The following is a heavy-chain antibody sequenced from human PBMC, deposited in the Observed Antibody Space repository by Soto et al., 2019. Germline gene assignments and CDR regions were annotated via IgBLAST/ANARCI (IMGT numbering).Heavy chain of an antibody. CDR3: ASQTYYYDSSGYYQQTVAFDY. V-gene: IGHV4-30-4*01. CDR2: IYYSGST. D-gene: IGHD3-22*01. CDR1: GGSISSGDYY. J-gene: IGHJ4*02. Sequence: QVQLQESGPGLVKPSQTLSLTCTVSGGSISSGDYYWSWIRQPPGKGLEWIGYIYYSGSTYYNPSLKSRVTISVDTSKNQFSLKLSSVTAADTAVYYCASQTYYYDSSGYYQQTVAFDYWGQGTLVTVSS.